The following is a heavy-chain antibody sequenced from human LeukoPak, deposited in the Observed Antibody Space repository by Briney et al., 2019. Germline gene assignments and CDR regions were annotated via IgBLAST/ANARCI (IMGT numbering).Heavy chain of an antibody. J-gene: IGHJ4*02. CDR2: IYSGDST. CDR3: AMMTTVTSFDY. V-gene: IGHV3-53*01. CDR1: GFTVSSKY. D-gene: IGHD4-17*01. Sequence: GGSLRLSCAASGFTVSSKYMSWVRQAPGKGLEWVSFIYSGDSTYYADPVKGRFTISRDNSKNTLYLQMNSLRAEDTAVYYCAMMTTVTSFDYWGQGALVTVSS.